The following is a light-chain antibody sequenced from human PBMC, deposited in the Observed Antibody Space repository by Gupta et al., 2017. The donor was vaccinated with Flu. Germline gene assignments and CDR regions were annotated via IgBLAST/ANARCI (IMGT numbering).Light chain of an antibody. CDR1: QSISSW. CDR3: QQYNSYPST. Sequence: PSPLSPSVGDRVTITCRASQSISSWLAWYQQKTGKAPKLLIYKASSLESGVPSRFSGSGSGTEFTLTISSLQPDDFATDDCQQYNSYPSTFGQGTKLEIK. V-gene: IGKV1-5*03. J-gene: IGKJ2*01. CDR2: KAS.